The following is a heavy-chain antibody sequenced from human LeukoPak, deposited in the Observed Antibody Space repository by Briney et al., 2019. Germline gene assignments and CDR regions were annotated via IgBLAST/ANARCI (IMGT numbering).Heavy chain of an antibody. Sequence: GGSLRLSCAASGFTFNSYAMSWVRQAPGKGLEWVSSISGSGDNTFYADSVKGRFTISRDNSKSTLYLQINSLRAEDTAVYYCAKDPFHWGTIYFDYWGQGTLVTVS. J-gene: IGHJ4*02. CDR3: AKDPFHWGTIYFDY. V-gene: IGHV3-23*01. D-gene: IGHD7-27*01. CDR2: ISGSGDNT. CDR1: GFTFNSYA.